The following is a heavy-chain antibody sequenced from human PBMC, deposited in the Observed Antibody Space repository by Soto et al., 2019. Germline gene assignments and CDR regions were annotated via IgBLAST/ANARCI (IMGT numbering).Heavy chain of an antibody. Sequence: QVQLVQSGAEVKKPGASVKVSCKASGFTFAIHYIHWVRQAPGQGLEWMGVVNPTGDATSYAQRFQGRVTMTSDTYKTTVYMELSSLRSEDTAVYYCSRVLYDGSASPNRPFDFWGQGTLVTVSS. CDR3: SRVLYDGSASPNRPFDF. CDR2: VNPTGDAT. V-gene: IGHV1-46*01. J-gene: IGHJ4*02. D-gene: IGHD3-22*01. CDR1: GFTFAIHY.